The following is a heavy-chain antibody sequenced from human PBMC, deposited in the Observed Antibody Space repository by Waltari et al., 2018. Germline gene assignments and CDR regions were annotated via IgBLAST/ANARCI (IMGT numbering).Heavy chain of an antibody. CDR3: ARENSGSYGEFDF. J-gene: IGHJ4*02. CDR1: GFSVISNY. V-gene: IGHV3-53*02. CDR2: SYSGGST. Sequence: EVQMVETGGGLIQPGGSLRLSCAVSGFSVISNYLTWVRQPPGKGLEWVSYSYSGGSTYYAGSVQGRFTISRDNSKNTLYLQMNNLRAEDTAVYYCARENSGSYGEFDFWGQGTLVTVSS. D-gene: IGHD1-26*01.